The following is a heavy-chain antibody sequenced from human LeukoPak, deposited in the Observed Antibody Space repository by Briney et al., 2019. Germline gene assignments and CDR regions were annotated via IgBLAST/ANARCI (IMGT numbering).Heavy chain of an antibody. CDR3: ARQTSSGWVTYNWFDP. CDR2: INPKSGVT. Sequence: ASVKVSCKASGYTLTGYRMHWVRQAPGQGLEWMGWINPKSGVTNYAQKFQGRVTMTRDTSISTTYMELSSLRSEDTAVYYCARQTSSGWVTYNWFDPWGQGTLVTVSS. CDR1: GYTLTGYR. D-gene: IGHD6-19*01. V-gene: IGHV1-2*02. J-gene: IGHJ5*02.